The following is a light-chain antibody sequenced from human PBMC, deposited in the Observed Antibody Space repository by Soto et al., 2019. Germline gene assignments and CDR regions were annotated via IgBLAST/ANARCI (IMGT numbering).Light chain of an antibody. CDR1: SSVSSY. CDR3: QHRSNWPWT. V-gene: IGKV3-11*01. J-gene: IGKJ1*01. Sequence: EIVLTQSPATLSLSPGERASLSCRASSSVSSYLAWYQQKPGQAPRLLIYDASNRATGIPARFSGSGSGTDFTLTIGSLEPEDFAVYYCQHRSNWPWTFGQGTKVELK. CDR2: DAS.